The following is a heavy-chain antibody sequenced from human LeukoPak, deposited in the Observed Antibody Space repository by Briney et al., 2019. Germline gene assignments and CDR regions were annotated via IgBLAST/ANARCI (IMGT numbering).Heavy chain of an antibody. D-gene: IGHD3-10*01. V-gene: IGHV4-4*02. CDR1: GGSISSSKW. J-gene: IGHJ5*02. Sequence: SGTLSLTCAVFGGSISSSKWWSWVRQAPGKGLEWIGEIYPGGSTNYNPSLKSRVSISVDKSKNQFSLKLYSVTAADTAVYYCARGNGWGSSSDWFDPWSQGTLVTVSS. CDR3: ARGNGWGSSSDWFDP. CDR2: IYPGGST.